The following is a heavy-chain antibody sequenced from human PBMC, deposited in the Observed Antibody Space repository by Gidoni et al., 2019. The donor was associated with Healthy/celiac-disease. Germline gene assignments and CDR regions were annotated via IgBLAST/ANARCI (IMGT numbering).Heavy chain of an antibody. CDR2: ISYDGNNK. J-gene: IGHJ4*02. V-gene: IGHV3-30-3*01. Sequence: QVQLVESGGGVVKPGRSLRLSCAASGFTFSNYAMHWVRQAPGKGLEWVAVISYDGNNKYYADSVKGRFTISRDNSKNTLYLQMNSLRAEDTAVYYCARERGPHDFWSGYRIFDYWGQGTLVTVSS. CDR1: GFTFSNYA. CDR3: ARERGPHDFWSGYRIFDY. D-gene: IGHD3-3*01.